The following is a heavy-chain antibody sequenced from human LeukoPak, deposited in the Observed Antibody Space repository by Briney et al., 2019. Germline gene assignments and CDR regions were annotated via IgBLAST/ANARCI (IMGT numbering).Heavy chain of an antibody. V-gene: IGHV4-39*01. Sequence: KASETLSLTCTVSSGSISSSPYYWGWIRQSPGKGLEWIGSISYSGTTYYNPSLKSRVTISVDTSKNQFSLKLTSVTAADTAVYYCARQKSMIFVVFDPWGQGTLVTVSS. CDR3: ARQKSMIFVVFDP. CDR2: ISYSGTT. D-gene: IGHD3-22*01. J-gene: IGHJ5*02. CDR1: SGSISSSPYY.